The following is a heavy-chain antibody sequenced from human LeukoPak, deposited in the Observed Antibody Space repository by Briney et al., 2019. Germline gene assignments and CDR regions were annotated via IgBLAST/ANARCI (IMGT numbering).Heavy chain of an antibody. J-gene: IGHJ3*02. V-gene: IGHV4-31*03. D-gene: IGHD6-13*01. CDR1: GXSISSGGYY. CDR3: ARGRQQLVAFDI. Sequence: SQTLSLTCTVSGXSISSGGYYWSWIRQHPGKGPEWIGYIYFSGSTYYNPSLKSRVTISVDTSKNQFSLKLSSVTAADTAVYYCARGRQQLVAFDIWGQGTMVTVSS. CDR2: IYFSGST.